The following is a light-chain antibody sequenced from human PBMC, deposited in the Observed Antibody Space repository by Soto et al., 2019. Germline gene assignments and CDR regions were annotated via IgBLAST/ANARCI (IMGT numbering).Light chain of an antibody. CDR2: GAS. V-gene: IGKV3-20*01. CDR1: QSVSSNY. Sequence: EIVLTQSPGTLSLSPGERATLSCRASQSVSSNYLAWYQQKSGQAPRLLIYGASSRAPAIPDRLSGSAAATDFTITISRLEPEDSAVYYCQQYGGSPRTFGQGTKVEIK. J-gene: IGKJ1*01. CDR3: QQYGGSPRT.